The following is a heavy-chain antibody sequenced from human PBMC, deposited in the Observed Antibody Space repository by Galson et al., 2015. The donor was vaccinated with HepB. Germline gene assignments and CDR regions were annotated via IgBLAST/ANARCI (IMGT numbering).Heavy chain of an antibody. J-gene: IGHJ3*02. V-gene: IGHV2-26*01. CDR1: GFSLSNTRMG. D-gene: IGHD3-22*01. CDR2: IFSNDEK. CDR3: ARKYYDISGYYLEAFDI. Sequence: PALVKPTQTLTLTCTVSGFSLSNTRMGVSWIRQPPGKALEWLAHIFSNDEKYYSTFLKTRVTISKDTSKSQVVLTMTNMDPVDTATYYCARKYYDISGYYLEAFDIWGQGTMVTVSS.